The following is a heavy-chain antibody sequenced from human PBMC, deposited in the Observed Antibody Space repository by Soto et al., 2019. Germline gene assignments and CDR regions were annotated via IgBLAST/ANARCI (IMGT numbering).Heavy chain of an antibody. V-gene: IGHV3-23*01. CDR3: AKDRIGRLGVVFLTAFDY. CDR1: GFTFSNSA. J-gene: IGHJ4*02. CDR2: ISGVGGKT. Sequence: GGSLRLSCAASGFTFSNSAMSWVRQAPGKGLEWVSVISGVGGKTNYADSVKGRFTISRDNSKNTLYLQMNSLRAEDTALYYCAKDRIGRLGVVFLTAFDYWGQGALVTVSS. D-gene: IGHD3-3*01.